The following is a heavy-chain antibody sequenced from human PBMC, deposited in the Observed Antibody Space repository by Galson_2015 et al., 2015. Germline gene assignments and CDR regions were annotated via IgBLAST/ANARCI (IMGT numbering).Heavy chain of an antibody. V-gene: IGHV4-61*02. D-gene: IGHD3-22*01. Sequence: LSLTCTVSGGSITSGTYYWSWIRQPAGKGLEWIGRVYSSGSTNYNPSLRNRVTISVDTSNNQFSLELSSVTAADTAVYYCARGFVFHDSGAVGIDYWGQGTLVTVSS. CDR3: ARGFVFHDSGAVGIDY. CDR1: GGSITSGTYY. CDR2: VYSSGST. J-gene: IGHJ4*02.